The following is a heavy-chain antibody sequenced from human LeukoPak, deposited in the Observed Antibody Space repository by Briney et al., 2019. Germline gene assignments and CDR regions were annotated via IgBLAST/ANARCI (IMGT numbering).Heavy chain of an antibody. V-gene: IGHV3-53*01. CDR1: GFTVSSNY. J-gene: IGHJ4*02. Sequence: GGSLRLSCAASGFTVSSNYMSWVRQAPGKGLERVSVIYSGGSTYYADSVKGRFTISRDNSKNTLYLQMNSLRAEDTAVYYCARVWGGGYNYFDYWGQGTLVTVSS. CDR2: IYSGGST. CDR3: ARVWGGGYNYFDY. D-gene: IGHD5-24*01.